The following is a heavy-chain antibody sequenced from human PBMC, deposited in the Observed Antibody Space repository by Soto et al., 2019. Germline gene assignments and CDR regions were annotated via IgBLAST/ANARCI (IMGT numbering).Heavy chain of an antibody. V-gene: IGHV3-15*01. CDR1: GLSLSNAW. Sequence: GSLRLSCAASGLSLSNAWMSWVGQAPGKGLEWVGRIKSKTDGGTTDYAAHVKGRFTISRDDSKNTLYLQMNSLKTEDTAVYDCTTGSGDDAFDIWGQGTMVTV. CDR2: IKSKTDGGTT. CDR3: TTGSGDDAFDI. J-gene: IGHJ3*02. D-gene: IGHD3-10*01.